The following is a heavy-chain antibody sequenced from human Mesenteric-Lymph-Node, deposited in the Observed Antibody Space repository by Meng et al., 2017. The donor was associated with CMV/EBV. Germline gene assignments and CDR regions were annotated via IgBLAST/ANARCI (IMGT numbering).Heavy chain of an antibody. V-gene: IGHV3-30-3*01. D-gene: IGHD3-3*01. Sequence: GGSLRLSCAASGFTFSSYEMNWVRQAPGKGLEWVAVLAYDGSSKYYADSVKGRFTISRDNSKSTLYLQMNSLRAEDTAVYYCARGGITIFGVALDYWGQGTLVTVSS. CDR2: LAYDGSSK. J-gene: IGHJ4*02. CDR1: GFTFSSYE. CDR3: ARGGITIFGVALDY.